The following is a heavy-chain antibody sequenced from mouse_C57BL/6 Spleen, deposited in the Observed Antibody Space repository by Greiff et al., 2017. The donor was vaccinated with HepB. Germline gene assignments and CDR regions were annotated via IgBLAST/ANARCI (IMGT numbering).Heavy chain of an antibody. Sequence: EVQLQQSGPELVKPGASVKMSCKASGYTFTSYVMHWVKQKPGQGLEWIGYIYPYNDGTKYNEKFKGKATLTSDKSSSTAYMELSSMTSEDSAVYYCARGMIYYGNYDYAMDYWGQGTSVTVSS. CDR1: GYTFTSYV. D-gene: IGHD2-1*01. V-gene: IGHV1-14*01. CDR3: ARGMIYYGNYDYAMDY. CDR2: IYPYNDGT. J-gene: IGHJ4*01.